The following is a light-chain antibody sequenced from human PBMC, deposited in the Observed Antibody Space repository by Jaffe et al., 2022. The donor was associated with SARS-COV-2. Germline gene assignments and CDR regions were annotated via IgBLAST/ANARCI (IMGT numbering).Light chain of an antibody. CDR2: STN. V-gene: IGLV8-61*01. J-gene: IGLJ3*02. CDR3: VLYMGSGISV. Sequence: QTVVTQEPSFSVSPGGTVTLTCGLNSGSVSTTYYPSWYQQTPGQAPRTLIYSTNTRSSGVPDRFSGSILGNKAALTITGAQPDDESDYYCVLYMGSGISVFGGGTKLTVL. CDR1: SGSVSTTYY.